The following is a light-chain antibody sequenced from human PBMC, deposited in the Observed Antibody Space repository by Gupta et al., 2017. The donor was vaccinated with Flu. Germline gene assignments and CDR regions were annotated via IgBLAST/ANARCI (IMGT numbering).Light chain of an antibody. CDR2: EAS. CDR3: QQYNTYPLT. CDR1: EGSSNW. Sequence: GARVTITCRASEGSSNWLAWYQQKPEKAPKPLIYEASSLRTGVPSRFSGSRSGTDFTLTISNLQPEDFATYYCQQYNTYPLTFGGGTRVEIK. V-gene: IGKV1D-16*01. J-gene: IGKJ4*01.